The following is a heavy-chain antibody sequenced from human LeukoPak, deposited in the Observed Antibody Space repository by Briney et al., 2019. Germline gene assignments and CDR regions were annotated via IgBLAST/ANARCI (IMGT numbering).Heavy chain of an antibody. CDR1: GFTFSSYA. D-gene: IGHD1-26*01. CDR2: ISGSGGST. Sequence: PGGSLRLSCAASGFTFSSYAMSWVRQAPGKGLEWVSAISGSGGSTYYADSVKGRFTISRDNSKNTLYLQMNSLRAEDTAVYYCARSKVGARLFDYWGQGTLVSVSS. J-gene: IGHJ4*02. CDR3: ARSKVGARLFDY. V-gene: IGHV3-23*01.